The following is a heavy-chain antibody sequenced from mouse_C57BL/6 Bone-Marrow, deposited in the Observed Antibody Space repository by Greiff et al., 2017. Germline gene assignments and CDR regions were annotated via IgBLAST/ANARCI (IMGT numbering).Heavy chain of an antibody. J-gene: IGHJ2*01. V-gene: IGHV14-4*01. CDR2: IDPENGDT. Sequence: EAQVVESGAELVRPGASVKLSCTASGFNIKDDYMHWVKQRPEQGLEWIGWIDPENGDTEYASKFQGKATITADTSSNTAYLQLSSLTSEDTAVYYCTTSITTVVAEEGYYFDYWGKGTTLTVSS. CDR3: TTSITTVVAEEGYYFDY. CDR1: GFNIKDDY. D-gene: IGHD1-1*01.